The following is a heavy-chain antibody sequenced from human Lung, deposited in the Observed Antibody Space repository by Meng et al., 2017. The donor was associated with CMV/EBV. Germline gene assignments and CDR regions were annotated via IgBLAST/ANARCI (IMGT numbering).Heavy chain of an antibody. D-gene: IGHD3-22*01. CDR1: GFTFSNAR. J-gene: IGHJ4*02. CDR3: LYYYDSSGYVEY. CDR2: FKGTTDGGTT. V-gene: IGHV3-15*01. Sequence: SCAASGFTFSNARMSWVRQAPGKGLEWVGRFKGTTDGGTTDYAAPVKGRFSISRDDSKKTLHLQMNSLKTEDTAVYFCLYYYDSSGYVEYWGQGXLVTFSS.